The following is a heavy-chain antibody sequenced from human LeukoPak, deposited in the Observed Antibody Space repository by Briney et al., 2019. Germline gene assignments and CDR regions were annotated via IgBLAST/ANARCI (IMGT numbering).Heavy chain of an antibody. CDR2: ISWNSGSI. D-gene: IGHD3-10*01. J-gene: IGHJ6*03. V-gene: IGHV3-9*01. CDR3: AKAASITMVRGVIITKGNYYYYMDV. Sequence: PGRSLRLSCAASGFTFDDYAMHWVRQAPGKGLEWVSGISWNSGSIGYADSVKGRFTISRDNAKNSLYLQMNSLRAEDRALYYCAKAASITMVRGVIITKGNYYYYMDVWGKGTTVTVSS. CDR1: GFTFDDYA.